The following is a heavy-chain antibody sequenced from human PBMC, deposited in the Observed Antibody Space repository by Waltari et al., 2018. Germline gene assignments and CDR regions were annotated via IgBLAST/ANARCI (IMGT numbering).Heavy chain of an antibody. CDR2: IYTSGIN. D-gene: IGHD3-22*01. Sequence: QVQLQESGPGLVKPSQTLSLTCTVSGGSISSGSYYWSWIRQPAGKGLEWIGRIYTSGINNYNPSLKRRATISVDTSKNQFSLKLSSVTAADTAVYYCARESHDSSGYYFDYWGQGTLVTVSS. V-gene: IGHV4-61*02. CDR3: ARESHDSSGYYFDY. J-gene: IGHJ4*02. CDR1: GGSISSGSYY.